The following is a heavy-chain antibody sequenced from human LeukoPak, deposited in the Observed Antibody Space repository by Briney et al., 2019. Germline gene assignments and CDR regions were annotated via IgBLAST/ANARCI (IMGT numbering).Heavy chain of an antibody. V-gene: IGHV1-2*02. CDR2: INPNSGGT. CDR3: ARGQCSSTSCYTDY. J-gene: IGHJ4*02. CDR1: GYTFTGYY. Sequence: GASVKVSCKASGYTFTGYYMHWVRQAPGQGLEWMGWINPNSGGTNYAQKFQGRVTMTRDTSISTAYMELSRLRSDDTAVYYCARGQCSSTSCYTDYWGQGTLVTVSS. D-gene: IGHD2-2*02.